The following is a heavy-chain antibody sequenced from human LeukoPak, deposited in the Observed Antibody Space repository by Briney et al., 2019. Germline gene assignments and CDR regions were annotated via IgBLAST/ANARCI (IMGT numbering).Heavy chain of an antibody. CDR3: AKVSWIQLWSQLDY. J-gene: IGHJ4*02. V-gene: IGHV3-23*01. CDR1: GFTFSSYA. Sequence: PGGSLRLSCAASGFTFSSYAMSWVRQAPGKGLEWVSAISGSGGSTYYADSVKGRFTISRDNSKNTLHLQMNSLRAEDTAVYYCAKVSWIQLWSQLDYWGQGTLVTVSS. D-gene: IGHD5-18*01. CDR2: ISGSGGST.